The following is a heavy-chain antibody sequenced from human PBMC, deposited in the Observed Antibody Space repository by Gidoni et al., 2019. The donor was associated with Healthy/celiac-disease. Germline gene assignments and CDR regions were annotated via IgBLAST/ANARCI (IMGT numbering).Heavy chain of an antibody. J-gene: IGHJ4*02. CDR2: IKQDGSEK. V-gene: IGHV3-7*01. CDR3: ARDEDSSGWYVLDY. Sequence: EVQLVESGGGLVQPGGSLRLSCAASGFTFSSYWMSWVRQAPGKGLEWVANIKQDGSEKYYVDSVKGRFTISRDNAKNSLYLQMNSLRAEDTAVYYCARDEDSSGWYVLDYWGQGTLVTVSS. D-gene: IGHD6-19*01. CDR1: GFTFSSYW.